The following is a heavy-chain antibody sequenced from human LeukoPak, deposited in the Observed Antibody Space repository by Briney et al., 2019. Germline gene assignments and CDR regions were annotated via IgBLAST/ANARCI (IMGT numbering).Heavy chain of an antibody. Sequence: SVKVSCKASGGTFSSYAISWVRQAPGQGLEWMGGIIPIFGTANYAQKFQGRVTITADESTSTAYMELRSLRSDDTAVYYCARDEPIVGATVDHWGQGTLVTVSS. D-gene: IGHD1-26*01. J-gene: IGHJ4*02. CDR1: GGTFSSYA. CDR2: IIPIFGTA. CDR3: ARDEPIVGATVDH. V-gene: IGHV1-69*13.